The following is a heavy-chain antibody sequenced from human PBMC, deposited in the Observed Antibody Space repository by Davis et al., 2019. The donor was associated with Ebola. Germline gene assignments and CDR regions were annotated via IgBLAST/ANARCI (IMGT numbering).Heavy chain of an antibody. CDR2: IGGSGYTA. V-gene: IGHV3-23*01. D-gene: IGHD4-23*01. CDR1: GFRFSSYV. J-gene: IGHJ6*02. CDR3: ARALGGNAVNYGMDV. Sequence: GESLKISCVASGFRFSSYVMGWVRQAPGKGLEWVSRIGGSGYTADYGDSVRGRFTISRDNSKNSLYLQMNSLRADDTAVYYCARALGGNAVNYGMDVWGQGTTVTVSS.